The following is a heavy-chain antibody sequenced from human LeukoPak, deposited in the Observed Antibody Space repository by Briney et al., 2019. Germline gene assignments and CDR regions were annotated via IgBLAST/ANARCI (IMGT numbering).Heavy chain of an antibody. D-gene: IGHD6-19*01. J-gene: IGHJ5*02. CDR2: IYYSGST. Sequence: SETLSLTCTVSGGSISSSSYYWGWIRQPPGKGLEWIGSIYYSGSTYNHPSLKSRVTISVDTSKNQFSLKLSSVTAADTAVYYCARGMVNSSGWYKSAAGWFDPWGQGTLVTVSS. CDR3: ARGMVNSSGWYKSAAGWFDP. V-gene: IGHV4-39*07. CDR1: GGSISSSSYY.